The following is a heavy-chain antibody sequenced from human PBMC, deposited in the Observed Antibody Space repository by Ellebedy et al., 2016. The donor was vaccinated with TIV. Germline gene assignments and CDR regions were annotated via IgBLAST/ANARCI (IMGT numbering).Heavy chain of an antibody. Sequence: PGGSLRLSCAASGFTFSSFAMRWVRQAPGRGLEWVSAISGSGGTTYYADSVKGRFTISRDNSKNTLYLQMNSLRAEDTAVYYCAKGQLYCDYWGQGTLVTVSS. V-gene: IGHV3-23*01. CDR2: ISGSGGTT. D-gene: IGHD3-10*01. CDR1: GFTFSSFA. CDR3: AKGQLYCDY. J-gene: IGHJ4*02.